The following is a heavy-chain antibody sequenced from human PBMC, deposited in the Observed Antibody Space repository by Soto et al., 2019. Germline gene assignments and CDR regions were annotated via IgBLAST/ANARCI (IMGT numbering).Heavy chain of an antibody. CDR2: ISASGSYI. V-gene: IGHV3-21*01. Sequence: GGSLRLSCAASGFTFSSYAMSWVRQAPGKGLAWVSYISASGSYIYYADSVKGRFTISRDNAKNSMYLQMDSLRAEDTAVYYCATDWGYSYGHAFDSWGQGTLVTVSS. CDR1: GFTFSSYA. D-gene: IGHD5-18*01. J-gene: IGHJ4*02. CDR3: ATDWGYSYGHAFDS.